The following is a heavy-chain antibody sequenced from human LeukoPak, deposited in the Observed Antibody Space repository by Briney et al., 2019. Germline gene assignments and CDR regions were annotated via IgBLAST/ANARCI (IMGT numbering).Heavy chain of an antibody. CDR2: IRYDGSNK. D-gene: IGHD3-3*01. CDR1: GFTFSSYG. CDR3: AKDPLYYDFWSGYSSHFDY. Sequence: GGSLRLSCAASGFTFSSYGMHWVRQAPGKGLEWVAFIRYDGSNKYYADSVKGRFTISRDSSKNTLYLQMNSLRAEDTAVYYCAKDPLYYDFWSGYSSHFDYWGQGTLVTVSS. J-gene: IGHJ4*02. V-gene: IGHV3-30*02.